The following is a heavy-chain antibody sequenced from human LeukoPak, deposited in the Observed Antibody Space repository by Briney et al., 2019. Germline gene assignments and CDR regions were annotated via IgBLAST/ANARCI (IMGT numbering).Heavy chain of an antibody. V-gene: IGHV4-59*01. J-gene: IGHJ4*02. CDR3: ARVTGYMIEDYFDY. Sequence: NSSETLSLTCTVSGGSISSYHWSWIRQPPGKGLEWIGYIYYSGSTNYNPSLKSRVTISVETSKNQFSLKLSSVTAADTAVYYCARVTGYMIEDYFDYWGQGTLVTVSS. D-gene: IGHD3-22*01. CDR2: IYYSGST. CDR1: GGSISSYH.